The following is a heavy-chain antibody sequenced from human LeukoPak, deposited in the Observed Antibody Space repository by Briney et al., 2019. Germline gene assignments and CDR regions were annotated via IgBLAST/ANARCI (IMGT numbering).Heavy chain of an antibody. CDR3: ASREYDNSNYYLYYFDY. CDR1: GGTFSSYA. D-gene: IGHD3-22*01. V-gene: IGHV1-69*04. Sequence: SVKVSCKASGGTFSSYAISWVRQAPGQGLEWMGRIIPILGITNYAQKFQGRVTITADKSTSTAYMELSSLRSEDTAVYCCASREYDNSNYYLYYFDYWGQGTLVTVSS. CDR2: IIPILGIT. J-gene: IGHJ4*02.